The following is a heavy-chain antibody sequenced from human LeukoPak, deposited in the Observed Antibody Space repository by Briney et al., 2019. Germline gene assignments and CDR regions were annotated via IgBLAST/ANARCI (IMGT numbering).Heavy chain of an antibody. Sequence: GESLKISCKGSGYNFTHYWIGWVRQMPGRGLEWMGIIYPGDSDTRYSPSFQGQVTISADKSISTAYLQWSSLKASDTAMYYCARHSQPSFWSGYPNPPSGAFDIWGQGTMVTVSS. CDR1: GYNFTHYW. J-gene: IGHJ3*02. D-gene: IGHD3-3*01. CDR2: IYPGDSDT. CDR3: ARHSQPSFWSGYPNPPSGAFDI. V-gene: IGHV5-51*01.